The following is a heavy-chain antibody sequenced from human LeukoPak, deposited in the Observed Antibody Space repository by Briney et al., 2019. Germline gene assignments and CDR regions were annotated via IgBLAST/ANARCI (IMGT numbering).Heavy chain of an antibody. Sequence: GGSLRLSCAASGFTFSSYAMSWVRQAPGKGLEWVSAISGSGGSTYYADSVKGRFTISRDNSKNTLYLQMNGLRAEDTAVYCCAKQRIVVVVAAYYFDYWGQGTLVTVSS. V-gene: IGHV3-23*01. J-gene: IGHJ4*02. CDR2: ISGSGGST. CDR1: GFTFSSYA. D-gene: IGHD2-15*01. CDR3: AKQRIVVVVAAYYFDY.